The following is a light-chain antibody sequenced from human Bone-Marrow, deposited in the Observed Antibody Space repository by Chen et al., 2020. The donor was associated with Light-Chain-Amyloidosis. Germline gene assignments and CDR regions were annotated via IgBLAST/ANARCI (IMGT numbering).Light chain of an antibody. CDR3: QVWDRSSVRPV. Sequence: SYVLTQPSSVSVAPGQTATIACGGNNIGAPSVHWYQQTPGQAPLLVVYDESDRTAGIPERLFGSHSGNTATMTISGVEAGDEADYYFQVWDRSSVRPVFGGGTKLTVL. V-gene: IGLV3-21*02. J-gene: IGLJ3*02. CDR1: NIGAPS. CDR2: DES.